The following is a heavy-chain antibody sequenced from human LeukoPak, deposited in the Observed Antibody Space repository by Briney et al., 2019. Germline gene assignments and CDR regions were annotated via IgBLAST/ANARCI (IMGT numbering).Heavy chain of an antibody. D-gene: IGHD5-24*01. CDR2: INPNSGGA. Sequence: ASVKVSCKASGYTFTGYYMHWVRQAPGQGLEWMGWINPNSGGANYAQKFQGWVTMTRDTSISTAYMELSRLRSDDTAVYYCARAGTVEMTPLDYWGQGTLVTVSS. CDR3: ARAGTVEMTPLDY. J-gene: IGHJ4*02. CDR1: GYTFTGYY. V-gene: IGHV1-2*04.